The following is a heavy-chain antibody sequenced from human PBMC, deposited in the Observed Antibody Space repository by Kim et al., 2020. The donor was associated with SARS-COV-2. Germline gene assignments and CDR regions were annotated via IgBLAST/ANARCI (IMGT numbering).Heavy chain of an antibody. CDR1: GFTFDDYG. V-gene: IGHV3-20*04. Sequence: GGSLRLSCAASGFTFDDYGMSWVRQVPGKGLEWVSGINWNGDTTGYADSVKGRFTISRDNAKRSQYLQMNSLRAEDTALYYCVRDQRAYYFDSSDYPVYWYFDLWGRGTLVTVSS. D-gene: IGHD3-22*01. J-gene: IGHJ2*01. CDR3: VRDQRAYYFDSSDYPVYWYFDL. CDR2: INWNGDTT.